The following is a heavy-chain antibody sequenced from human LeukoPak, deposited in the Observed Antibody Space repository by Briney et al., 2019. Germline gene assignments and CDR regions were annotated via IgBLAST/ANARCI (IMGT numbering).Heavy chain of an antibody. D-gene: IGHD2-2*01. CDR3: ARALGYCSSTSCPLDY. Sequence: PGGSLRLSCAASGFTFSSYAMHWVRQAPGKGLEWVAVISYDGSNKYYADSVKGRFTISRDNSKNTLYLQMNSLRAEDTAVYYCARALGYCSSTSCPLDYWGQGTLVTVSS. V-gene: IGHV3-30*04. J-gene: IGHJ4*02. CDR1: GFTFSSYA. CDR2: ISYDGSNK.